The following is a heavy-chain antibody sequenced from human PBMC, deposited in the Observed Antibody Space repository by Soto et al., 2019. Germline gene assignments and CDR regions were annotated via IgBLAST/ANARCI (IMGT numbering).Heavy chain of an antibody. CDR2: TYYRSKWYN. Sequence: SQTLSLTCAISGDSVSSNSAAWNWTRQSPSGGLEWLGRTYYRSKWYNDYAVSVKSRITINPDTSKNQFSLQLNSVTPEDTAVYYCARDRRSSGWYPFGYWGQGTLVTVSS. D-gene: IGHD6-19*01. V-gene: IGHV6-1*01. J-gene: IGHJ4*02. CDR1: GDSVSSNSAA. CDR3: ARDRRSSGWYPFGY.